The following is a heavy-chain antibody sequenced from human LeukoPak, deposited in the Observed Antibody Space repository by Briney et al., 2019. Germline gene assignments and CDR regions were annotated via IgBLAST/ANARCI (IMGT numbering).Heavy chain of an antibody. CDR2: IYYSGST. V-gene: IGHV4-59*01. Sequence: SETLSLTCTVSGGSISSYYWSWIRQPPGKGLEWIGYIYYSGSTNYNPFLKSRVTISVDTSKNQFSLKLSSVTAADTAVYYCARGGVPHSSSSDYYYGMDVWGQGTTVTVSS. J-gene: IGHJ6*02. CDR1: GGSISSYY. D-gene: IGHD6-6*01. CDR3: ARGGVPHSSSSDYYYGMDV.